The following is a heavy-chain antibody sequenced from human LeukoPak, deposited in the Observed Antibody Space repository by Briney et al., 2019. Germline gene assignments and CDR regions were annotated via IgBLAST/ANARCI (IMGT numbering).Heavy chain of an antibody. CDR2: IYYSGST. J-gene: IGHJ4*02. CDR1: GGSISSSSYY. Sequence: SETLSLTCTVSGGSISSSSYYWGWIRQPPGKGLEWIGSIYYSGSTYYNPSLKSRVTISVDTSKNQFSLKLSSVTAADTAVYYCTRPISSGYYPFDSWGQETLVTVSS. CDR3: TRPISSGYYPFDS. D-gene: IGHD3-22*01. V-gene: IGHV4-39*01.